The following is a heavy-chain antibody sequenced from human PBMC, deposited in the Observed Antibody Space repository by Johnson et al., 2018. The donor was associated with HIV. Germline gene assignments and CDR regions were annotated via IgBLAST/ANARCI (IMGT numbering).Heavy chain of an antibody. CDR2: ISHDGYNE. J-gene: IGHJ3*02. CDR3: ARDRKVDYLDSGGFYSDAFDM. D-gene: IGHD3-22*01. Sequence: QVQLVESGGGVVQPGRSLRLSCAASGFSFGTYAMHWVRQAPGKGLEWVAVISHDGYNEDSGDSVEGRFTISRDTSKNTLYLKMNSLRAEDTAIYYCARDRKVDYLDSGGFYSDAFDMWGQGTMVTVS. CDR1: GFSFGTYA. V-gene: IGHV3-30*03.